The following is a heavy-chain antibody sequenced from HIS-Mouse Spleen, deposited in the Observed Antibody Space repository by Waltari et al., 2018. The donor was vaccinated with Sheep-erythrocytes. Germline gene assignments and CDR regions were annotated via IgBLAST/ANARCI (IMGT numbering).Heavy chain of an antibody. CDR3: ARHKDTAMVHFDY. Sequence: QLQLQESGPGLVKPSETLSLTCTGSGCPISSMSYYWGLIRQPPGKGLEWIGSIYYSGRTYYNPSLKSRVTISVDTSKNQFSLKLSSVTAADTAVYYCARHKDTAMVHFDYWGQGTLVTVSS. D-gene: IGHD5-18*01. CDR1: GCPISSMSYY. CDR2: IYYSGRT. V-gene: IGHV4-39*01. J-gene: IGHJ4*02.